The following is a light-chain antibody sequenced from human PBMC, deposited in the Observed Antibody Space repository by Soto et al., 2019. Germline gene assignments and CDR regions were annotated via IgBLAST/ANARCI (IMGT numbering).Light chain of an antibody. CDR1: QSISSY. CDR3: QQSYSTPNT. CDR2: AAS. V-gene: IGKV1-39*01. Sequence: DIQMTQSPSSLSASVGDRVTITCRASQSISSYLNWYQQKPGKAPKLLIYAASSLQSGVPSRFSGSGSGTDFTLTISRLQPEDFATYYFQQSYSTPNTFGPGTKVDI. J-gene: IGKJ3*01.